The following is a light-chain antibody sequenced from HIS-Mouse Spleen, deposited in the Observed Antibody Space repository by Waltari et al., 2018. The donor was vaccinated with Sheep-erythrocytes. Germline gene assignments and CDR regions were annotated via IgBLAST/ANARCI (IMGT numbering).Light chain of an antibody. CDR2: EVS. V-gene: IGLV2-8*01. Sequence: QSALTQPPSASGFPGQSATISCTRTSSAVGVSNHVPWYQQHPGNSPKLMIYEVSKRPSGVPDRFSGSKSGNTASLTVSGLQAEDEADYYCSSYAGSNNYVFGTGTKVTVL. J-gene: IGLJ1*01. CDR1: SSAVGVSNH. CDR3: SSYAGSNNYV.